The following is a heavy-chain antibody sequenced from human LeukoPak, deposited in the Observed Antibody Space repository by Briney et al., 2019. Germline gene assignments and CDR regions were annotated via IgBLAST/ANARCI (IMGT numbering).Heavy chain of an antibody. Sequence: ASVKVSCKASGGTFSSYTISWVRQAPGQGLEWMGRIIPILGIANYAQKFQGRVTITADESTSTAYMELSSLRSEDTAVYYCARVPSITMIVVVTPGHYYMGVWGKGTTVTVSS. CDR1: GGTFSSYT. D-gene: IGHD3-22*01. J-gene: IGHJ6*03. CDR3: ARVPSITMIVVVTPGHYYMGV. V-gene: IGHV1-69*02. CDR2: IIPILGIA.